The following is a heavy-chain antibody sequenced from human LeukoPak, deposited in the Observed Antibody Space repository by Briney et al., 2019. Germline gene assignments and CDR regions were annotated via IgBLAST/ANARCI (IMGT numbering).Heavy chain of an antibody. CDR3: ARLDDYGGNSGGIDY. CDR1: GYSFTSYW. D-gene: IGHD4-23*01. CDR2: IYPGDSDT. V-gene: IGHV5-51*01. Sequence: GESLKISCKGSGYSFTSYWIGWVRQMPGKGLEWMGIIYPGDSDTRYSPSFQGQVAISADKSISTAYLQWSSLKASDTAMYYCARLDDYGGNSGGIDYWGQGTLVTVSS. J-gene: IGHJ4*02.